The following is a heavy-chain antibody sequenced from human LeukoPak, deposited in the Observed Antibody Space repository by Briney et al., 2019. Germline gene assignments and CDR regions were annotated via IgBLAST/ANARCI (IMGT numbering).Heavy chain of an antibody. CDR3: ARGLWTTAIDY. Sequence: GGSLRLSCAASGFTFSSYEMNWVRQAPGKGLEWVSYITSSRTTIYYADSLKGRFTISRDNAKNTLYLQMNSLRAEDTAVYYCARGLWTTAIDYWGQGTLVTVSS. CDR2: ITSSRTTI. D-gene: IGHD4-17*01. CDR1: GFTFSSYE. J-gene: IGHJ4*02. V-gene: IGHV3-48*03.